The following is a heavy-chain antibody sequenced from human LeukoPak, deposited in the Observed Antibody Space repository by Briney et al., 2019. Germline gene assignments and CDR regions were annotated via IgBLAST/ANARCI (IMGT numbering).Heavy chain of an antibody. D-gene: IGHD3-10*01. CDR3: ARLSGSGTLIDAFDI. CDR2: ITNSDSSAGSAT. V-gene: IGHV3-23*01. Sequence: GGSLRLSCAASGFTFSDYGMGWVRQAPGKGLEGVSAITNSDSSAGSATYYAGSVKGRFTISRDHSQDTLYLQMSSLRAEDTAVYSCARLSGSGTLIDAFDIWGPGTMVTVS. J-gene: IGHJ3*02. CDR1: GFTFSDYG.